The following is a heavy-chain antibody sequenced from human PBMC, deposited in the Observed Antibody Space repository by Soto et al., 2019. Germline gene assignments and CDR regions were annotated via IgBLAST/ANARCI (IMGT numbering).Heavy chain of an antibody. V-gene: IGHV3-53*04. D-gene: IGHD2-2*01. CDR1: GFTVSSNY. CDR2: IYSGGST. Sequence: GGSLRLSCAASGFTVSSNYMSWVRQAPGKGLEWVSVIYSGGSTYYADSVKGRFTISRHNSKNTLYLQMNSLRAEDTAVYYCARYGRVWDRYCSSTSCHAFDYWGQGTLVTVSS. CDR3: ARYGRVWDRYCSSTSCHAFDY. J-gene: IGHJ4*02.